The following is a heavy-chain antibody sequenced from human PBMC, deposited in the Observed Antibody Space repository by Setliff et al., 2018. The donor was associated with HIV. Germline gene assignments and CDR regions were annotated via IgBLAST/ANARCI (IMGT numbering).Heavy chain of an antibody. D-gene: IGHD5-12*01. J-gene: IGHJ4*02. Sequence: ASVKVSCKASGYTFTSHGISWVRQAPGQGLEWMGWISAYNGNTNYAQKLQGRVTMTTDTSTSTVYMELSSLRSEDTAFYYCARSAHDSETGYWGQGTLVTVSS. CDR1: GYTFTSHG. CDR3: ARSAHDSETGY. V-gene: IGHV1-18*01. CDR2: ISAYNGNT.